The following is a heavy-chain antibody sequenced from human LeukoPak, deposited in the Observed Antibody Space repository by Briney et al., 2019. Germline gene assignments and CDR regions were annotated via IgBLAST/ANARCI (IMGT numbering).Heavy chain of an antibody. Sequence: SETLYLTCAVSGGSFSGYYWSWIRQPPGKGLEWIGEINHSGSTNYNPSLKSRVTISVDTSKNQFPLKLSSVTAADTAMYYCARGPIFYDYVWGSYRYNWFDPWGQGTLVTVSS. CDR1: GGSFSGYY. CDR3: ARGPIFYDYVWGSYRYNWFDP. V-gene: IGHV4-34*01. J-gene: IGHJ5*02. D-gene: IGHD3-16*02. CDR2: INHSGST.